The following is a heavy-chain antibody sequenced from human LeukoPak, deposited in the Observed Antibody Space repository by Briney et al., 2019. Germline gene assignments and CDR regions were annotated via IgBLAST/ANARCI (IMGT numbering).Heavy chain of an antibody. CDR1: GGSFSGYY. V-gene: IGHV4-34*01. CDR3: ARGRYYDSSRYYMQH. D-gene: IGHD3-22*01. J-gene: IGHJ1*01. Sequence: SETLSLTCAVYGGSFSGYYWSWNRQPPGKGLEWLGEINHSESTNYNTSLKSGVTITVDTTKKQFFQKLSSVTAADTAVYYCARGRYYDSSRYYMQHWGEGTLVTVSS. CDR2: INHSEST.